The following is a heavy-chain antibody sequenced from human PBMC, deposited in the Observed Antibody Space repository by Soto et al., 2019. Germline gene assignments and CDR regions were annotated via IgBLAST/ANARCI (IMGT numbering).Heavy chain of an antibody. Sequence: QVQLVQSGAEVKKPGSSVKVSCKASGGSLSNYGISWVRQAPGQGLEWMGAIIPVFGTPNYAQKFQDRVTITEDESTTIVYMEVRGLTSEDTAMYYCARGDATKIVVTTYYGMDVWGQGTTVTVSS. V-gene: IGHV1-69*12. J-gene: IGHJ6*02. CDR3: ARGDATKIVVTTYYGMDV. CDR2: IIPVFGTP. CDR1: GGSLSNYG. D-gene: IGHD3-22*01.